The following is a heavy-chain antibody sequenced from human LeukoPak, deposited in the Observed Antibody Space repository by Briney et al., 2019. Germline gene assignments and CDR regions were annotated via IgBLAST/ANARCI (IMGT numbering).Heavy chain of an antibody. Sequence: PGGSLRLSCAASGFTFSSYWMSCVRQAPGKGLEWVANIKQDGSEKYYADSVKGRFTISRDNAKNSLNLQMNSLRAEDTAVYYCARYYFRAFDIWGQGTMVTVSS. V-gene: IGHV3-7*01. CDR2: IKQDGSEK. J-gene: IGHJ3*02. CDR1: GFTFSSYW. CDR3: ARYYFRAFDI. D-gene: IGHD3-10*01.